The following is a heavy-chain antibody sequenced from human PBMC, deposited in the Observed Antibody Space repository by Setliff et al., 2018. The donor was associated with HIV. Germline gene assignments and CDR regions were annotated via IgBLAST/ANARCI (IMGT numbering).Heavy chain of an antibody. V-gene: IGHV4-59*01. D-gene: IGHD1-26*01. CDR1: GGSINNYY. Sequence: NPSETLSLTCTVSGGSINNYYWSWVRQTPGKGLEWIGQIYYIGSTNYNPSLKSRVMISVDTSKNQFSLRLSSVAAADTAVYYCARVSSGDYYSEHYFYMDVWGKGTMVTVSS. CDR3: ARVSSGDYYSEHYFYMDV. CDR2: IYYIGST. J-gene: IGHJ6*03.